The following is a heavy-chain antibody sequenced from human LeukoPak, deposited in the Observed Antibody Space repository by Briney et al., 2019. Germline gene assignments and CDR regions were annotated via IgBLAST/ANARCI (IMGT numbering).Heavy chain of an antibody. J-gene: IGHJ4*02. CDR2: IYYSGST. CDR3: ARPSSSGWYGY. D-gene: IGHD6-19*01. CDR1: GGSISSSSYY. Sequence: SETLSLTCTVSGGSISSSSYYWGWIRQPPGKGLEWIGSIYYSGSTYYNPSLKSRVTISVDTSKNQFSLKLSSVTAADTAVYYCARPSSSGWYGYWGQGTLVTVS. V-gene: IGHV4-39*01.